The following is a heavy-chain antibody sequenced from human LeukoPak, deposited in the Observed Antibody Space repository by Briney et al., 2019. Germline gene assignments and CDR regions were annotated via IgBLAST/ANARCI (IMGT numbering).Heavy chain of an antibody. CDR1: GASVSINSAA. J-gene: IGHJ4*02. V-gene: IGHV6-1*01. Sequence: SQSLSLTCAISGASVSINSAAWNWIRQSPSSGLDWLGRTYYRSKWYNDYAVSVKSRITINPDTSKNQFSLQLNSVTPEDTAGYYCARTRGSSGWHAIDYWGQGTLVTVSS. CDR3: ARTRGSSGWHAIDY. CDR2: TYYRSKWYN. D-gene: IGHD6-19*01.